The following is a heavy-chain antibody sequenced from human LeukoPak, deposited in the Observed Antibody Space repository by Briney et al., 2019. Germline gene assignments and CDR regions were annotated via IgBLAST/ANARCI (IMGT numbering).Heavy chain of an antibody. V-gene: IGHV4-34*01. CDR3: ARGPGYDILTGYYNYFDY. D-gene: IGHD3-9*01. CDR2: INHSGST. Sequence: SETLSLTCAVYGGSFSGYYWSWIRQPPGKGLHWIGEINHSGSTNYNPSLKSRVTISVDTSKNQFSLKLSSVTAADTAVYYCARGPGYDILTGYYNYFDYWGQGTLVTVSS. J-gene: IGHJ4*02. CDR1: GGSFSGYY.